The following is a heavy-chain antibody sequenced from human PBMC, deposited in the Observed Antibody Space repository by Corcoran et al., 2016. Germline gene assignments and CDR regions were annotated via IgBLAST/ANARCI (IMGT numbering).Heavy chain of an antibody. CDR2: VNTNGGNT. D-gene: IGHD3-10*01. CDR3: APYLYDYGSGSNRVSGDY. V-gene: IGHV1-8*01. CDR1: GYTFTNYD. J-gene: IGHJ4*02. Sequence: QVQLVQSGAEVKKPGASVKVSCKASGYTFTNYDINWVRQASGQGLEWMGWVNTNGGNTGYAQKFQGRVTMTRNTSISTAYMELSSLRSEDPGVYYCAPYLYDYGSGSNRVSGDYWGQGTLVTVSS.